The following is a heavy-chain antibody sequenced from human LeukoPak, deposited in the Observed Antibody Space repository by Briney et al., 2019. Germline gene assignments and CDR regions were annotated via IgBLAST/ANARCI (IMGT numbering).Heavy chain of an antibody. CDR3: ASVDIVATSSAYYFDY. CDR1: GGTFSSYA. CDR2: IIPIFGTA. J-gene: IGHJ4*02. D-gene: IGHD5-12*01. Sequence: SVKVSCKASGGTFSSYAISWVRQAPGQGLEWMGGIIPIFGTANYAQKFQGRVTITADESTSTAYMELSSLRSEDTAVYYCASVDIVATSSAYYFDYWGQGTLVTVSS. V-gene: IGHV1-69*13.